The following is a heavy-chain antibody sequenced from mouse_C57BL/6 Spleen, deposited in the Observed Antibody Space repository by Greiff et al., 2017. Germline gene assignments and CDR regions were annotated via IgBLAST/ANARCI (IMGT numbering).Heavy chain of an antibody. CDR1: YFAFMACA. D-gene: IGHD2-4*01. CDR3: ARSGYDYGYYAMDY. V-gene: IGHV1-49*01. Sequence: QVQLQQSGAELVRPGSSVKLSCKASYFAFMACAMHWVKQRPGHGLEGIGSFTMYSDATEYSENFKGKATLTANKSSSTAYMELSSLTSEDSAVYYCARSGYDYGYYAMDYWGQGTSVTVSS. CDR2: FTMYSDAT. J-gene: IGHJ4*01.